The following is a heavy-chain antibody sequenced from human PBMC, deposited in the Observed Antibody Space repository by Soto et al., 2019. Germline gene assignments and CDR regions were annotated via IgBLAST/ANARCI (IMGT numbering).Heavy chain of an antibody. V-gene: IGHV3-48*01. D-gene: IGHD6-19*01. Sequence: GSLRLYCAAPXFTVSTYSMNWVRQAPGKGLEWASSISSSSTIYYADSVKGRFTISRDNVQNSLYLQMHSLRAEDTAVYYCARERGSGRTFDYWGQGTLVTVSS. CDR1: XFTVSTYS. CDR2: ISSSSTI. CDR3: ARERGSGRTFDY. J-gene: IGHJ4*02.